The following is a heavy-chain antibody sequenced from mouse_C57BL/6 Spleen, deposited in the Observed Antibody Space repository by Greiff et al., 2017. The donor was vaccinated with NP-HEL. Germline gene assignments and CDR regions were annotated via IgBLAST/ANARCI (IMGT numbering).Heavy chain of an antibody. CDR1: GFTFSDYG. V-gene: IGHV5-17*01. J-gene: IGHJ4*01. CDR2: ISSGSSTI. D-gene: IGHD2-4*01. CDR3: ARLYYDYDGAMDY. Sequence: EVQLKESGGGLVKPGGSLKLSCAASGFTFSDYGMHWVRQAPEKGLEWVAYISSGSSTIYYADTVKGRFTISRDNAKNTLFLQMTSLRSEDTAMYYCARLYYDYDGAMDYWGQGTSVTVSS.